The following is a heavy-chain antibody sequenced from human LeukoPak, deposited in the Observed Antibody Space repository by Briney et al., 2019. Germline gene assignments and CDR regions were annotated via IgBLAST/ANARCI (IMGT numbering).Heavy chain of an antibody. CDR2: ISGSSGYI. D-gene: IGHD1-26*01. J-gene: IGHJ4*02. Sequence: GGSLRLSCAASGFIFSSYSMNWVRQAPGKGLEWVSCISGSSGYIFYADSVKGRFTISRDNAKNSLYLHMNSLRAEDTAVYYCARDIGGTYSGGEWGQGTLVTVSS. CDR3: ARDIGGTYSGGE. V-gene: IGHV3-21*01. CDR1: GFIFSSYS.